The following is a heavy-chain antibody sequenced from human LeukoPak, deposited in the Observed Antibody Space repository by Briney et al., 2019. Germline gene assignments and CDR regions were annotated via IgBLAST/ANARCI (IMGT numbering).Heavy chain of an antibody. D-gene: IGHD6-19*01. CDR2: IRQDGNEQ. V-gene: IGHV3-7*01. J-gene: IGHJ4*01. CDR1: GFTFSSYW. Sequence: PGGSLRLSCAASGFTFSSYWMTWVRQAPGKGLEWVANIRQDGNEQYYMDSVKGRFTISRDNAKNSLFLQMNSLRAEDTAVYYCARAPYSGCWYLMYWGQPTVLTVSS. CDR3: ARAPYSGCWYLMY.